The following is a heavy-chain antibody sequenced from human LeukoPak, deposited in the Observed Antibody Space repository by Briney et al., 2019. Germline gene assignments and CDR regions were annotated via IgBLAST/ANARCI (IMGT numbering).Heavy chain of an antibody. CDR3: AKELLWFGESHTLDY. CDR2: IYSGGST. Sequence: GGSLRLSCAASGFTVSSNYMSWVRQAPGKGLEWVSVIYSGGSTYYADSVKGRFTISRDNSKNTLYLQMNSLRAEDTAVYYCAKELLWFGESHTLDYWGQGTLVTVSS. V-gene: IGHV3-53*01. J-gene: IGHJ4*02. D-gene: IGHD3-10*01. CDR1: GFTVSSNY.